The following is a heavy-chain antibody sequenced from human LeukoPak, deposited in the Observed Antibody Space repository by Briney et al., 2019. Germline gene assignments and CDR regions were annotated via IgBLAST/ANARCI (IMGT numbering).Heavy chain of an antibody. D-gene: IGHD3-22*01. CDR2: VRIKACGGTP. V-gene: IGHV3-49*04. J-gene: IGHJ4*02. CDR1: GFTIGDFA. CDR3: VNADSGGYDRDY. Sequence: GGSLRLSCTTSGFTIGDFAINWVCQAQRAGQGWEGFVRIKACGGTPHYAASVKGRSTISRAATDNSLYQLMNSMNTEGPAVYYWVNADSGGYDRDYWGQGILVTVSS.